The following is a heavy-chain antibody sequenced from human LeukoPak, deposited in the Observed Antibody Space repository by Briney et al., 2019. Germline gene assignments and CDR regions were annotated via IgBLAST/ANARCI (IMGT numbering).Heavy chain of an antibody. CDR3: ARVPLNYYYYYMDV. Sequence: PSETLSLTCAVYGGSFSSYYWSWIRQPPGKGLEWIGEINHSGSTNYSPSLKSRVTISVDTSKNQFSLKLSSVTAADTAVYYCARVPLNYYYYYMDVWGKGTTVTVSS. V-gene: IGHV4-34*01. J-gene: IGHJ6*03. D-gene: IGHD2-8*01. CDR2: INHSGST. CDR1: GGSFSSYY.